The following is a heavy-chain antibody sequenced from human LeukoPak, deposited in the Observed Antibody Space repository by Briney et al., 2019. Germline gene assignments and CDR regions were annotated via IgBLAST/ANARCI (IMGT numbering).Heavy chain of an antibody. Sequence: ASVKVSCKASGYTFTSYGISWVRQAPGQGLEWMGWISAYNGNTNYAQKLQGRVTMTTDTSTSTAYMELRSLRSDDTAVYYCARDHSSIVVVPAAIHLDYWGQGTLVTVSS. CDR3: ARDHSSIVVVPAAIHLDY. CDR1: GYTFTSYG. V-gene: IGHV1-18*01. J-gene: IGHJ4*02. D-gene: IGHD2-2*01. CDR2: ISAYNGNT.